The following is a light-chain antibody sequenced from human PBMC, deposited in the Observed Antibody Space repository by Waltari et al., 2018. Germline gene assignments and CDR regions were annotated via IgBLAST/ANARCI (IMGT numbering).Light chain of an antibody. J-gene: IGKJ3*01. CDR3: QERSDWRGLT. V-gene: IGKV3-11*01. Sequence: EIVLTQSPATLSLSPGERAVLSCRSSQSFNNYLAWYQQEPGQSPRPLIYDASTRATGIAARFSGSGSGTDFTLTISCLEPEDSAVYYCQERSDWRGLTFGPGTKVDIK. CDR2: DAS. CDR1: QSFNNY.